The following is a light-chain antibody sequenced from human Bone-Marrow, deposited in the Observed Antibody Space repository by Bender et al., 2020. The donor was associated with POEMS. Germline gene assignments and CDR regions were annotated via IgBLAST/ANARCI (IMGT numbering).Light chain of an antibody. Sequence: QSALTQAASVSGSPGQSITISCTGTSSDVGSSNLVSWYQQHPGKAPQLVIYEGSKRPSGVSDRFSGSKSGNTASLTISGLQAEDEADYYCCSYAGSSTYVFGTGTKVTVL. V-gene: IGLV2-23*01. CDR2: EGS. J-gene: IGLJ1*01. CDR3: CSYAGSSTYV. CDR1: SSDVGSSNL.